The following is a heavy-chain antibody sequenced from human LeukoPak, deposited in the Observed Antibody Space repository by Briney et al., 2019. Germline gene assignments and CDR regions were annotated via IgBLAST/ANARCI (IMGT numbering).Heavy chain of an antibody. Sequence: PGGSLRLSWAVSGITLSNYGMSWVRQAPGEGPEWVAGISGRGGGTNYADSVKGRFTISRDNNQNTLYLQMNSLRAEDTAVYFCAKRSVVIRVILVGFHKEAYYFNSWGQGALVTVSS. CDR3: AKRSVVIRVILVGFHKEAYYFNS. CDR1: GITLSNYG. D-gene: IGHD3-22*01. J-gene: IGHJ4*02. V-gene: IGHV3-23*01. CDR2: ISGRGGGT.